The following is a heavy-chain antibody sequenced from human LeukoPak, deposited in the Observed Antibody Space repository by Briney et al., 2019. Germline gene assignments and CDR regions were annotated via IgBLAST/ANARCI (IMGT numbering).Heavy chain of an antibody. CDR1: GFTFSSYS. CDR3: ARDFSTRETYYYDSSGYYHDY. V-gene: IGHV3-21*01. J-gene: IGHJ4*02. Sequence: GGSLRLSCAASGFTFSSYSMNWVRQAPGKGLEWVSPISSSSSYIYYADSVKGRFTISRDNAKNSLYLQMNSLRAEDTAVYYCARDFSTRETYYYDSSGYYHDYWGQGTLVTVSS. CDR2: ISSSSSYI. D-gene: IGHD3-22*01.